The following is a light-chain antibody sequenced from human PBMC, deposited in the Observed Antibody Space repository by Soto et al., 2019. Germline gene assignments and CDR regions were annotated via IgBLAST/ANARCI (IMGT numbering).Light chain of an antibody. Sequence: IQMTQSPSSLSASVGDRVTITCRASQGISNYLVWYQQIPGKVPKLLIYAATTLQSGVPSRFSGSGSGTDFTLTISGLQPEDVATYYCQNYNGAPWTFGQGTKVEIK. CDR1: QGISNY. CDR2: AAT. J-gene: IGKJ1*01. CDR3: QNYNGAPWT. V-gene: IGKV1-27*01.